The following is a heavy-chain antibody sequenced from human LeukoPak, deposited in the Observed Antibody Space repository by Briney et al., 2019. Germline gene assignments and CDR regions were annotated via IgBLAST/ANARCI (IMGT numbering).Heavy chain of an antibody. CDR2: IYYSGST. J-gene: IGHJ4*02. D-gene: IGHD3-22*01. CDR3: ARWRYYDSSGYSQTFDY. V-gene: IGHV4-31*03. Sequence: SETLSLTCTVSGGSISSGGYYWSWIRQHPGKGLEWIGYIYYSGSTYYNPSLKSRVTISVDTSKNQLSLKLSSVTAADTAVYYCARWRYYDSSGYSQTFDYRGQGTLVTVSS. CDR1: GGSISSGGYY.